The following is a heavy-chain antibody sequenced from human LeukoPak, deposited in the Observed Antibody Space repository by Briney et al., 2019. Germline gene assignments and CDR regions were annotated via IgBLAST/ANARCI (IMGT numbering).Heavy chain of an antibody. D-gene: IGHD6-13*01. CDR3: AREAPHSSSWYYFDY. CDR1: GGSISSYY. Sequence: PSETLSLSCTVSGGSISSYYWSWIRQPPGKGLEWIGYIYYSGSTNYNPSLKSRVTISVYTSKNQFSLNLSCVTVAATAVYYCAREAPHSSSWYYFDYWGQGTLVTVST. V-gene: IGHV4-59*01. CDR2: IYYSGST. J-gene: IGHJ4*02.